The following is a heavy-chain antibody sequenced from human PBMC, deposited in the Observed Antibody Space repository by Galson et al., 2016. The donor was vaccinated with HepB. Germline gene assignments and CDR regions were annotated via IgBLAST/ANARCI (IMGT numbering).Heavy chain of an antibody. Sequence: SLRLSCAASGFTFSACDMHWVRQATGQGLEWVSLIGTEGNTYYAGSVTGRFTISRDNAENSLYLQMNSLRAGDTAVYYCARVYYDRSIQDHYGMDVWGLGTTVTVSS. J-gene: IGHJ6*02. D-gene: IGHD3-22*01. V-gene: IGHV3-13*01. CDR2: IGTEGNT. CDR3: ARVYYDRSIQDHYGMDV. CDR1: GFTFSACD.